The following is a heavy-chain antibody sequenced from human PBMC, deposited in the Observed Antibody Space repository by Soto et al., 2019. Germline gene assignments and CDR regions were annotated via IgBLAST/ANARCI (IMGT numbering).Heavy chain of an antibody. D-gene: IGHD6-19*01. Sequence: PSETLSLTCTVSGGSISSSSYYWGWIRQPPGKGLEWIGSIYYSGSTYYNPSLKSRVTISVDTSKNQFSLKLSSVTAADTAVYYCARQSGWYRTYYYYGMDVWGQGTTVTVYS. J-gene: IGHJ6*02. CDR3: ARQSGWYRTYYYYGMDV. CDR1: GGSISSSSYY. CDR2: IYYSGST. V-gene: IGHV4-39*01.